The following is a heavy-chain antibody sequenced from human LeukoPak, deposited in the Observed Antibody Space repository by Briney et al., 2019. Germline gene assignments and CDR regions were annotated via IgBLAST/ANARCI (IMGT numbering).Heavy chain of an antibody. CDR2: MYPGDSDT. CDR3: AASTYGSGAYVGFDS. D-gene: IGHD3-10*01. CDR1: GYPFTNYW. J-gene: IGHJ4*02. V-gene: IGHV5-51*01. Sequence: GESLNISCRAAGYPFTNYWIGGVRQTPGKGLEWMGIMYPGDSDTRYSPSFQGQVTLSADKSISTAYLQWSSLKVSDTAMDYCAASTYGSGAYVGFDSWGQGTLVTVSS.